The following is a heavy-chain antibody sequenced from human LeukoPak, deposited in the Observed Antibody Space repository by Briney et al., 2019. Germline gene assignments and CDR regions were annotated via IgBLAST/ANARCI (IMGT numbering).Heavy chain of an antibody. CDR2: INAIGSST. D-gene: IGHD2-2*02. CDR3: AKSTAEYQLLYEDY. J-gene: IGHJ4*02. V-gene: IGHV3-23*01. Sequence: GGSLRLSCAASTGFTFRNNAMSWVRQAPGQGLEWVSSINAIGSSTWYADSVKGRFTIYRDNSKNTLYLQMNSLRAEDTAVYYCAKSTAEYQLLYEDYWGQGTLVTVSS. CDR1: TGFTFRNNA.